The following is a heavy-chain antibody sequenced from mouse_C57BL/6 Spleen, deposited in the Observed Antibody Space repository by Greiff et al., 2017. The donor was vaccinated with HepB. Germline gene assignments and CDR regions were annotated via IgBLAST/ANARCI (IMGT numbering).Heavy chain of an antibody. Sequence: EVKLMESGPGLAKPSQPLSLTCSVTGYSITSDYWNWLRKFPGNKLESMGYISYSGSTYYNPSLKSRISITRDTSTNQYYLQLNSVTTEDTATYYCARSALLLRDAMDYWGQGTSVTVSS. D-gene: IGHD1-1*01. J-gene: IGHJ4*01. CDR1: GYSITSDY. CDR2: ISYSGST. V-gene: IGHV3-8*01. CDR3: ARSALLLRDAMDY.